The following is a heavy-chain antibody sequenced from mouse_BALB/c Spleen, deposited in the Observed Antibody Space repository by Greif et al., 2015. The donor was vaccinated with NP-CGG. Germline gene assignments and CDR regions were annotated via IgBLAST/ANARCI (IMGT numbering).Heavy chain of an antibody. J-gene: IGHJ3*01. V-gene: IGHV1-69*02. CDR3: ARAIYGSSYGAWFAY. CDR2: IDPSDSYT. Sequence: QVQLKQSGAELVKPGASVKLSCKASGYTFTSYWMHWVKQRPGQGLEWIGEIDPSDSYTNYNQKFKGKATLTVDKSSSTAYMQLSSLTAEDSAVYYCARAIYGSSYGAWFAYWGQGTLVTVSA. CDR1: GYTFTSYW. D-gene: IGHD1-1*01.